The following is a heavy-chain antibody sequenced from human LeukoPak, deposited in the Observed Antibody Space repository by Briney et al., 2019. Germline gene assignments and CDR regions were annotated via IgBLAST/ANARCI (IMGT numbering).Heavy chain of an antibody. CDR2: ISWNSGSI. CDR3: APRVVGSAPFDY. Sequence: GGSLRLSCAASGFTFDDYAMHWVRQAPGKGLEWVSGISWNSGSIGYADSVKGRFTISRDNSKNTLYLQMNNLRAEDTAVYYCAPRVVGSAPFDYWGQGTLVTVSS. V-gene: IGHV3-9*01. J-gene: IGHJ4*02. D-gene: IGHD2-15*01. CDR1: GFTFDDYA.